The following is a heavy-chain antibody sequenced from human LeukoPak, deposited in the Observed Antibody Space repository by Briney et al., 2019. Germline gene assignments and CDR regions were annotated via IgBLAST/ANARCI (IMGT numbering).Heavy chain of an antibody. CDR3: ARDTAMVNDAFDI. Sequence: ASVKVSFKASGYTFTGYYMHWVRQAPGQGLEWMGWINPNSGGTNYAQKFQGRVTMTRDTSISTACMELSRLRSDDTAVYYCARDTAMVNDAFDIWGQGTMVTVSS. D-gene: IGHD5-18*01. J-gene: IGHJ3*02. CDR2: INPNSGGT. CDR1: GYTFTGYY. V-gene: IGHV1-2*02.